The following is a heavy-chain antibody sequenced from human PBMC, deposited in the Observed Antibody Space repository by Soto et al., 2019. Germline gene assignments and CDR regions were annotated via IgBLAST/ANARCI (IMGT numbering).Heavy chain of an antibody. D-gene: IGHD5-18*01. CDR3: ARDRGGYSYGSYWYFDL. V-gene: IGHV3-53*01. Sequence: GGSLRLSCAASGFTVSSNYMSWVRQAPGKGLEWVSVIYSGGSTYYADSVKGRFTISRDNSKNTLYLQMNSLRAEDTAVYYCARDRGGYSYGSYWYFDLWGPGTLVTLSS. CDR2: IYSGGST. CDR1: GFTVSSNY. J-gene: IGHJ2*01.